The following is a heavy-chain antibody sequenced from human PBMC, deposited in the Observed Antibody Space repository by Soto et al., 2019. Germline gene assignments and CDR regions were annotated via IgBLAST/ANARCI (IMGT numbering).Heavy chain of an antibody. CDR3: AKGGGYYDSSGSPLYDY. D-gene: IGHD3-22*01. J-gene: IGHJ4*02. V-gene: IGHV3-30*18. Sequence: QVQLVESGGGVVQPGRSLRLSCAASGFTFSSYGMHWVRQAPGKGLEWVAVISYDGSNKYYADSVKGRFTISRDNSKNTLYLQMNSLRAEDTAVYYGAKGGGYYDSSGSPLYDYWGQGTLVTVSS. CDR2: ISYDGSNK. CDR1: GFTFSSYG.